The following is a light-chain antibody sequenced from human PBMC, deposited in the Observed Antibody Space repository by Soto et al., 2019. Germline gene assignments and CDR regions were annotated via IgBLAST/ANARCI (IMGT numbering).Light chain of an antibody. CDR2: AAS. Sequence: DLQLTQSPSFLSASVGDRVTITCRASQAISSYLDWYQQKPGKGPKLLIHAASTLQSGVPLRFSGSGSGTEFTLTISSLQPEDFATYYCLQLNSYPLTFGGGTEVEIK. CDR3: LQLNSYPLT. J-gene: IGKJ4*01. V-gene: IGKV1-9*01. CDR1: QAISSY.